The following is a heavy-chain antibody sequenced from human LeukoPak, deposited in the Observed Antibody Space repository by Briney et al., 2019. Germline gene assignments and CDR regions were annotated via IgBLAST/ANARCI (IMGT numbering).Heavy chain of an antibody. CDR2: ISRGSTYT. V-gene: IGHV3-11*06. Sequence: VGSLRLSCAASVFAFTDYYMSWSCPAPGGGLEWGSSISRGSTYTSSADSVKGRFTISRDNAKNSLYLQMNSLRAEDTAVYYCARAGYSDYDPMGYWGQGTLVTVSS. CDR3: ARAGYSDYDPMGY. J-gene: IGHJ4*02. D-gene: IGHD4-11*01. CDR1: VFAFTDYY.